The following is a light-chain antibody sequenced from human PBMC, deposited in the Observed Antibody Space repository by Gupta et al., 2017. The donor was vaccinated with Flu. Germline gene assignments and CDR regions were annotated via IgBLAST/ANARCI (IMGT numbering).Light chain of an antibody. J-gene: IGKJ4*01. CDR2: EVS. CDR1: QSLLHNDGKTY. CDR3: MQNTDYPRT. Sequence: DFVMTQAPLSLSVTPGQPASISCKSSQSLLHNDGKTYLYWFLQKPGQPPHLLIYEVSNRFSGVPDRFSGSGSGTDFTLNISRVEAEDFGVYYCMQNTDYPRTFGGGTKVEIK. V-gene: IGKV2D-29*01.